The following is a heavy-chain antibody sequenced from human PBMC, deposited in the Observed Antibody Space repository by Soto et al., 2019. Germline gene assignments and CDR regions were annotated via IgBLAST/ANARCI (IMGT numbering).Heavy chain of an antibody. CDR2: IYHTGKT. J-gene: IGHJ5*02. CDR1: GDPLSYGGYY. V-gene: IGHV4-31*01. CDR3: ARDGSSTANWIDP. Sequence: SETLSRTCTVSGDPLSYGGYYWTWICQHPGKRLEWMGNIYHTGKTYYNPSLESLLTLSLDTRKNQFSLKLSSVTAADTPLYNCARDGSSTANWIDPWGQGTLVT. D-gene: IGHD2-2*01.